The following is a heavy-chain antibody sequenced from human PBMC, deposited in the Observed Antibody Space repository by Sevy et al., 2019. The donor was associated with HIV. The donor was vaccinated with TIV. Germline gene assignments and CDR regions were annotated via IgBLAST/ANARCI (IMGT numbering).Heavy chain of an antibody. D-gene: IGHD1-26*01. J-gene: IGHJ4*02. Sequence: SETLSLTCTVSGGSITSLYWNWIRQPPGKGLEWIANIYYNGHINYNPSLKSRDTLSLDTSKNQFSLRLSSVTAADTDMYYCAGENAWGRGYSWGQGTLVTVSS. CDR3: AGENAWGRGYS. V-gene: IGHV4-59*08. CDR2: IYYNGHI. CDR1: GGSITSLY.